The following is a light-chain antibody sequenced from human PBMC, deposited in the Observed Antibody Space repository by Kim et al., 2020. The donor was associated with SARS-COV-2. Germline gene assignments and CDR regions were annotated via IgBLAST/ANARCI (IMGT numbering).Light chain of an antibody. CDR2: GND. CDR3: ASWDDSLNGL. V-gene: IGLV1-44*01. Sequence: PGQRVTIACSGTSSNIGSYVVNWYQQFPGKAPKLLIYGNDQRPSEVPDRFSASKSGTSASLAISGLQSEDEADYYCASWDDSLNGLFGGGTQLTVL. CDR1: SSNIGSYV. J-gene: IGLJ2*01.